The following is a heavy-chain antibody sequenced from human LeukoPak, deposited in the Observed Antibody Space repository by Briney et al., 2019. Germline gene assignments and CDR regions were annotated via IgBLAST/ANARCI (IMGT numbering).Heavy chain of an antibody. J-gene: IGHJ4*02. V-gene: IGHV3-30*03. Sequence: GGSLRLSCAASRFTFSSYGMHWVRQAPGKGLEWVAVISYDGSNKYYADSVKGRFTISRDNSKNTLYLQMDSLRAEDTAIYYCARCSGWAFKNWGQGNLVTVSS. CDR2: ISYDGSNK. CDR3: ARCSGWAFKN. D-gene: IGHD6-19*01. CDR1: RFTFSSYG.